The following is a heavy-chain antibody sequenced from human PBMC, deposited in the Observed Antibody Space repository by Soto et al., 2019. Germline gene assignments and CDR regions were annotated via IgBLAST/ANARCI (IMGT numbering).Heavy chain of an antibody. CDR2: ISGRDDSA. CDR3: VKGAWLDY. J-gene: IGHJ4*02. D-gene: IGHD6-19*01. CDR1: GFTFSTFD. V-gene: IGHV3-23*01. Sequence: GGSLRLSCAASGFTFSTFDMSWVRQPPGKGLEWVSVISGRDDSANYADSVKGRFTISKDKSSNTLYLQMNNLRAEDTAVYYCVKGAWLDYWGQGTLVTV.